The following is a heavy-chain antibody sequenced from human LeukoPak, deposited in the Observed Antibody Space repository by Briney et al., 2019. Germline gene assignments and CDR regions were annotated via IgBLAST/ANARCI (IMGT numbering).Heavy chain of an antibody. CDR2: INQSGST. J-gene: IGHJ2*01. CDR1: GGSFRGYY. CDR3: ARRYYGSGSYGVSEWYFDL. D-gene: IGHD3-10*01. Sequence: SETLSLTCAVYGGSFRGYYWSWIPHPPGKGLEWIGEINQSGSTNTNPSLKSRVTISVATSKNQFSLKLSSVTAADTAVYYCARRYYGSGSYGVSEWYFDLWGRGTLVTVSS. V-gene: IGHV4-34*01.